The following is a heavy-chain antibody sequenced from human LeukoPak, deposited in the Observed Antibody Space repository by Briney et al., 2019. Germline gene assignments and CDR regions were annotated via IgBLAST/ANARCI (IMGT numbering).Heavy chain of an antibody. V-gene: IGHV4-59*01. CDR3: ARYGSSSWYDNWFDP. D-gene: IGHD6-13*01. J-gene: IGHJ5*02. CDR2: IYYSGST. CDR1: GGSISSYY. Sequence: SETLSLTCTVSGGSISSYYWSWIRQPPGKGLEWIGYIYYSGSTNYNPSLKSRVTISVDTSKNQFSLKLSSVTAADTAVYYCARYGSSSWYDNWFDPWGQGALVTVSS.